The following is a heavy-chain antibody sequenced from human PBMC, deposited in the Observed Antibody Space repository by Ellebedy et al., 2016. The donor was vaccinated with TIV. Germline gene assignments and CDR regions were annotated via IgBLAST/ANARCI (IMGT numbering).Heavy chain of an antibody. D-gene: IGHD5-12*01. Sequence: AASVKVSCKASGYTFTDYYIHWVRQAPGQGLEWMGVINAIGGSATYSQKFQGRVTMTRDTSTNTVYMELSSLRSEDTAVFYCAYSRAEGGRWLDFDYWGQGTLVTVSS. CDR1: GYTFTDYY. V-gene: IGHV1-46*01. CDR3: AYSRAEGGRWLDFDY. CDR2: INAIGGSA. J-gene: IGHJ4*02.